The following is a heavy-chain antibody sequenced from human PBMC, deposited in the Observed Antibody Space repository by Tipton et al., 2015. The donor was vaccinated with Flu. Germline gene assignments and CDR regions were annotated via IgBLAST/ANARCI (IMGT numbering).Heavy chain of an antibody. CDR1: GFTFDDYG. J-gene: IGHJ4*02. Sequence: AVSGFTFDDYGMSWVRQAPGKGLEWVSGINWNGGTTGYADSVKGRFIISRDNAKNSLSLQMNSLRAEDTALYFCARDRTRLASPLDYWGQGTLVTVSS. V-gene: IGHV3-20*04. D-gene: IGHD3-16*01. CDR3: ARDRTRLASPLDY. CDR2: INWNGGTT.